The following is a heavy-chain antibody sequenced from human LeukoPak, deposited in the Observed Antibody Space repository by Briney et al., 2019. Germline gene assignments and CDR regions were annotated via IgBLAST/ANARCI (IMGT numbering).Heavy chain of an antibody. V-gene: IGHV4-59*11. Sequence: SETLSLTCTVSGDSLSGHYWSRIRQTPGTGLEWIGYVSYSGGTNYNPSRKRRVSISLDTSKNQFSLKLSSPAAADPAVYYCARAPMAITTSAFPDAFDFWGQGTMVTVSS. CDR3: ARAPMAITTSAFPDAFDF. CDR2: VSYSGGT. CDR1: GDSLSGHY. J-gene: IGHJ3*01. D-gene: IGHD5-12*01.